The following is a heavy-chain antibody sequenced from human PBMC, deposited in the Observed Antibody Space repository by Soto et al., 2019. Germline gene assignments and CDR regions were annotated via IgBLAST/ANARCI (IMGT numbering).Heavy chain of an antibody. Sequence: QVQLVQSGAEVKKPGSSVKVSCKASGGSFGNYVISWVRQAPGQGLAWMGGIIPLLGTANYPQKFQGRVTLTADKSKGTAYMELRIMRSEDTAVDDCAREMARRGDYDGMDDWGQGTTVTVYS. V-gene: IGHV1-69*06. D-gene: IGHD5-12*01. CDR1: GGSFGNYV. J-gene: IGHJ6*02. CDR3: AREMARRGDYDGMDD. CDR2: IIPLLGTA.